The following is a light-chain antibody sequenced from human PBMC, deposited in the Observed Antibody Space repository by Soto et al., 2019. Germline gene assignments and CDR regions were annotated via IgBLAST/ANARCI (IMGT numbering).Light chain of an antibody. V-gene: IGKV1-5*01. CDR2: AAS. CDR1: ESIDNW. Sequence: DIQMPQSPSTLSGSVGDRVTITCRASESIDNWLAWYQQKPGKAPKLLIFAASTLVRGVPSRFSGRGSGTEFTLTISSLQADDYATFYCQQYHTDWTFGQGTKVDIK. CDR3: QQYHTDWT. J-gene: IGKJ1*01.